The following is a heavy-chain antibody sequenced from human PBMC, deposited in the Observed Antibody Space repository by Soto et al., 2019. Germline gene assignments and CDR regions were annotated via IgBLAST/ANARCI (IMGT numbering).Heavy chain of an antibody. CDR2: IYSGGYT. J-gene: IGHJ4*02. Sequence: EVQLVESGGGLIQPGGSLRLSCAVSGFTVSNNYMSWVRQAPGKGLEGVSVIYSGGYTAYGDSVKGRFTISRDNSKNTLYLKRMSLKAAAAAVYYGAPHAGGGGYWGQGTLVTVSS. D-gene: IGHD3-10*01. V-gene: IGHV3-53*01. CDR3: APHAGGGGY. CDR1: GFTVSNNY.